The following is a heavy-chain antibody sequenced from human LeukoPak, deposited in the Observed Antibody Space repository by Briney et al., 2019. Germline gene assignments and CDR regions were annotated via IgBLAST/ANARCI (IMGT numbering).Heavy chain of an antibody. CDR1: GFTFSSYA. D-gene: IGHD2-21*01. J-gene: IGHJ6*04. CDR2: VSYDITRT. V-gene: IGHV3-23*01. Sequence: GGSLRLSCAASGFTFSSYAMTWVRQAPGKGLEWISAVSYDITRTFYADYVKGRFAISRDNSRNTLFLQMNSLRADGTAVYYCARPGCGGNCYYRMDVWGKGTTVTVSS. CDR3: ARPGCGGNCYYRMDV.